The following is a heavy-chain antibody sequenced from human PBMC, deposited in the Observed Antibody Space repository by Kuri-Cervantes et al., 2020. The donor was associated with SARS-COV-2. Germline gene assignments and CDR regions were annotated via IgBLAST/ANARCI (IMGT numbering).Heavy chain of an antibody. CDR2: ISYDGSNK. D-gene: IGHD3-16*01. CDR1: GFTFSSYA. J-gene: IGHJ4*02. CDR3: AKSGYDYVWGGDY. V-gene: IGHV3-30*18. Sequence: LSLTCAASGFTFSSYAMSWVRQAPGKGLEWVAVISYDGSNKYYADSVKGRFTISRDNSKNTLYLQMNSLRAEDTAVYYCAKSGYDYVWGGDYWGQGTPVTVSS.